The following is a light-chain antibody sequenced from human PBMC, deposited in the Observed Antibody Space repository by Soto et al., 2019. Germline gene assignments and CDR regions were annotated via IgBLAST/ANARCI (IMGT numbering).Light chain of an antibody. Sequence: EIVLTQSPATLSLSPGERATISCRASQSVSSYLAWYKQKPGKAPRLLIYDASNRATGIPARFSGRGTGTIFTLTISILEPEDFAVYYCQQRSNWPVTFGQGTKVDIK. CDR2: DAS. CDR3: QQRSNWPVT. V-gene: IGKV3-11*01. J-gene: IGKJ1*01. CDR1: QSVSSY.